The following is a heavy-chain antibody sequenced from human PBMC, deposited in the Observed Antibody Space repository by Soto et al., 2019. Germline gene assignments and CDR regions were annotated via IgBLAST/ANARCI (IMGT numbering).Heavy chain of an antibody. CDR3: ARDDVLFDGGRCFGVPLDF. CDR2: IQNVGPT. Sequence: EVHLVESGGGLVQPGGSLRLSCAASGFTVSSKYMSWVRQAPGKGLEWVSLIQNVGPTYYADSVKGRFTICRDTSENTLHLQMDSLRAENTAVYYCARDDVLFDGGRCFGVPLDFWCKMTAVTLSS. D-gene: IGHD2-15*01. V-gene: IGHV3-66*01. J-gene: IGHJ6*04. CDR1: GFTVSSKY.